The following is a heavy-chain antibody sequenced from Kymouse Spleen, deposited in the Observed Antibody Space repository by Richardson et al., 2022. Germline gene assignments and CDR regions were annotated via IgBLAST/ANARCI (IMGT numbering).Heavy chain of an antibody. D-gene: IGHD1-7*01. CDR2: INHSGST. J-gene: IGHJ5*02. CDR3: ARGTTYNWNYNWFDP. Sequence: QVQLQQWGAGLLKPSETLSLTCAVYGGSFSGYYWSWIRQPPGKGLEWIGEINHSGSTNYNPSLKSRVTISVDTSKNQFSLKLSSVTAADTAVYYCARGTTYNWNYNWFDPWGQGTLVTVSS. V-gene: IGHV4-34*01. CDR1: GGSFSGYY.